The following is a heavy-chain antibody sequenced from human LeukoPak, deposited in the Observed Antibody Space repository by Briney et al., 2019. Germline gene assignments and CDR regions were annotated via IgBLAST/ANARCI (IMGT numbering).Heavy chain of an antibody. CDR3: ARVGSGHFDL. D-gene: IGHD2-15*01. CDR2: INHSGST. CDR1: GGSFSGYY. Sequence: SETLSPTCAVYGGSFSGYYWSWIRQPPGKGLEWIGEINHSGSTNINPSLKSRITMSIDTSKNQFSLNLSSVTAADTAVYYCARVGSGHFDLWGQGTLVTVSS. V-gene: IGHV4-34*10. J-gene: IGHJ4*02.